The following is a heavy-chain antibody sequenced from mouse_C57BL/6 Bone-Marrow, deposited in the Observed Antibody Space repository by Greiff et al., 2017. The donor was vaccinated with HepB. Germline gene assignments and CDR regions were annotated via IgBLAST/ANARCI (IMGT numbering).Heavy chain of an antibody. Sequence: EVKLMESGGGLVKPGGSLKLSCAASGFTFSDYGMHWVRQAPEKGLEWVAYISSGSSTIYYADTVKGRFTISRDNAKNTLFLQMTSLRSEDTAMDYCARPSYDYLYFDYWGQGTTLTVSS. CDR1: GFTFSDYG. D-gene: IGHD2-4*01. V-gene: IGHV5-17*01. CDR2: ISSGSSTI. J-gene: IGHJ2*01. CDR3: ARPSYDYLYFDY.